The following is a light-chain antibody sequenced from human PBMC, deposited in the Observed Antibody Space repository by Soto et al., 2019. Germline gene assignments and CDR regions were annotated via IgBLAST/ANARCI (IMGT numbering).Light chain of an antibody. CDR1: QSVSRNY. CDR2: GAS. V-gene: IGKV3-20*01. J-gene: IGKJ1*01. Sequence: EIVLTQSPGTLSLSPGERATLSCRASQSVSRNYLAWYQQKPGQAPRLLIYGASSRATGIPDRFSGIRSGTDFTLTISRLEPEDFALYYCEQYDSSRWTFGQGTQVYIK. CDR3: EQYDSSRWT.